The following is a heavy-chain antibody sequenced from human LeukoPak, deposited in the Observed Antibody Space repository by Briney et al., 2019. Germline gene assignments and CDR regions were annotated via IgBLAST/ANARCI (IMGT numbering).Heavy chain of an antibody. D-gene: IGHD6-6*01. Sequence: VSVKVSCKASGYTFTSYDINWVRQATGQGLEWMGWMNPNSGNTGYAQKFQGRVTMTRNTSISTAYMELSSLRSEDTAVYYCASEYSSSSGAFDIWGQGTMVTVSS. CDR3: ASEYSSSSGAFDI. J-gene: IGHJ3*02. CDR2: MNPNSGNT. V-gene: IGHV1-8*01. CDR1: GYTFTSYD.